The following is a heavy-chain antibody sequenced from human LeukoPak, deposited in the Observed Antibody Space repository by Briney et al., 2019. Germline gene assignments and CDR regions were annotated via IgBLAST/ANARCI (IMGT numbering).Heavy chain of an antibody. V-gene: IGHV4-59*11. D-gene: IGHD4-17*01. J-gene: IGHJ1*01. CDR1: GGSISSHY. CDR3: ARASFGDYSAEYFHH. CDR2: IYSSGTT. Sequence: SETLSLTCTVSGGSISSHYWSWIRQPPGRGLEWIGYIYSSGTTNYNPSLKSRVTISVDASKNQFSLKLNSVTAADTAVYYCARASFGDYSAEYFHHWGQGTLVTVSS.